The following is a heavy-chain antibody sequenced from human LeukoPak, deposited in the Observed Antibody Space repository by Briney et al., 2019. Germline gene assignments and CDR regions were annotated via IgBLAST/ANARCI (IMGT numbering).Heavy chain of an antibody. V-gene: IGHV3-23*01. CDR3: AKALEQETVIALDS. J-gene: IGHJ4*02. Sequence: GGSLRLSCAASGFTFSTYAMSWVRQAPGKGLEWVSAIIGSGGSTYYADSVKGRFTISRDNSKNTLYLQMNSLRAEDTSIYFCAKALEQETVIALDSWGQGTLVTVSS. D-gene: IGHD6-13*01. CDR2: IIGSGGST. CDR1: GFTFSTYA.